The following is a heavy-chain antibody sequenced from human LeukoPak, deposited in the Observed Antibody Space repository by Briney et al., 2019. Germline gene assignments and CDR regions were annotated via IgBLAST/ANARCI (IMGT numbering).Heavy chain of an antibody. CDR2: INSDGSST. J-gene: IGHJ4*02. V-gene: IGHV3-74*01. Sequence: GGSLRLSCAASGFTFSSYWMHWVRQAPGKGLVWVSRINSDGSSTSYADSVKGRFTISRDNAKNTLYLQMNSLRAEDTAVYYCARRFRILNSSGWYRGRDYWGQGTLVTVSS. CDR3: ARRFRILNSSGWYRGRDY. CDR1: GFTFSSYW. D-gene: IGHD6-19*01.